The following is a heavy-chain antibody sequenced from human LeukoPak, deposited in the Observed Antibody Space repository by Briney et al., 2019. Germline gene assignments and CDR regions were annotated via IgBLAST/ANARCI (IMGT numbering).Heavy chain of an antibody. D-gene: IGHD3-22*01. J-gene: IGHJ5*02. V-gene: IGHV1-24*01. Sequence: ASVKVSFKVSGYTLTESSMHWVRQAPGKGLEWMGGFDPEDGETIYAQKFQGRVTMTEDTSTDTAYMELSRLRSDDTAVYYCARDHAYDSSATNIYDPWGQGTLVTVSS. CDR3: ARDHAYDSSATNIYDP. CDR2: FDPEDGET. CDR1: GYTLTESS.